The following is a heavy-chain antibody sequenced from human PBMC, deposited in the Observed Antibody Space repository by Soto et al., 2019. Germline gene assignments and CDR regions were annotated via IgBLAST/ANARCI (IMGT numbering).Heavy chain of an antibody. Sequence: TSETLSVTCTVSGGSINSGYYSCTWIRQPPGKGLEWIGYIYHTGTTYYNMSLKSRVTISVDRSKNQFSLKLSSVTAADTAVYYCARGINYYDSNGDSWFDPLGQGTLVTVSS. D-gene: IGHD3-22*01. CDR3: ARGINYYDSNGDSWFDP. V-gene: IGHV4-30-2*01. CDR1: GGSINSGYYS. CDR2: IYHTGTT. J-gene: IGHJ5*02.